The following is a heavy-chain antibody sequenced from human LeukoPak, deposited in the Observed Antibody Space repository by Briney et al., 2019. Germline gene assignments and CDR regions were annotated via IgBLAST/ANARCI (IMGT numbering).Heavy chain of an antibody. D-gene: IGHD3-22*01. CDR2: IDNSGSTK. CDR1: GFTFSSYE. Sequence: GGSRRLSRAASGFTFSSYEMNWVRQAPGKGLEWVSYIDNSGSTKYYTDSVRGRFTISRDNAKNSLYLQMNSLRAEDTAVYYCARASQTYSNDYAAWAYWGQGTLVTVSS. CDR3: ARASQTYSNDYAAWAY. V-gene: IGHV3-48*03. J-gene: IGHJ4*02.